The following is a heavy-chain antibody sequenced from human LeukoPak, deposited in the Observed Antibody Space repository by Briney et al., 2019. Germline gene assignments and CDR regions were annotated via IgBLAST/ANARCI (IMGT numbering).Heavy chain of an antibody. V-gene: IGHV3-7*01. CDR1: GFRFSSYW. CDR3: ARNPSRDGYYFDY. D-gene: IGHD3-10*01. CDR2: IEDDGTEK. Sequence: GGSLRLSCAASGFRFSSYWMDWVRQAPGKGLEWVANIEDDGTEKNYVDSVKGRFTISRDNAKNSLYLQMNSLRAEDTAVYYCARNPSRDGYYFDYWGQGTLVTVSS. J-gene: IGHJ4*02.